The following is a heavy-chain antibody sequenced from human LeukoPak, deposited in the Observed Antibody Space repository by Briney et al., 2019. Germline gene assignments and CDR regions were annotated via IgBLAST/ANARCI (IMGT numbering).Heavy chain of an antibody. J-gene: IGHJ4*02. Sequence: SETLSLTCAVYGGSFSGYYWSWIRQPPGKGLEWIGEINHSGSTNYNPSLKSRVTISVDTSKNQFSLKPSSVTAVDTAVYYCARLQYYDYVWGSYRRHLENGFDYWGQGTLVTVSS. V-gene: IGHV4-34*01. CDR1: GGSFSGYY. D-gene: IGHD3-16*02. CDR3: ARLQYYDYVWGSYRRHLENGFDY. CDR2: INHSGST.